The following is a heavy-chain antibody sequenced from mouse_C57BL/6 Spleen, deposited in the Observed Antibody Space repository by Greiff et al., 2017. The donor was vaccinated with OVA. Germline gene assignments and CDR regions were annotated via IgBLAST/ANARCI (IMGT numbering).Heavy chain of an antibody. D-gene: IGHD2-1*01. CDR3: TFYWRDYFDY. J-gene: IGHJ2*01. CDR1: GFNIKDDY. CDR2: IDPENGDT. V-gene: IGHV14-4*01. Sequence: DVQLQESGAELVRPGASVKLSCTASGFNIKDDYMHWVKQRPEQGLEWIGWIDPENGDTEYASKFQGKATITADTSSNTAYLQLSSLTSEDTAVYYCTFYWRDYFDYWGQGTTLTVSS.